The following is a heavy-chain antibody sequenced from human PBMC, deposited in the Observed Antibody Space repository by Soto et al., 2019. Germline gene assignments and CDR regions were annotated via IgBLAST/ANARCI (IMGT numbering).Heavy chain of an antibody. Sequence: GASVKVSCKSSGYTFTSYAMHCVRQAPGQRLEWMGWINASIGNTNYSQKFQGRVTITTDESTSTAYMELSSLRSEDTAVYYCARGSFDYYDSSGYFPDYYYYGMDVWGQGTTVTVSS. CDR2: INASIGNT. CDR1: GYTFTSYA. V-gene: IGHV1-3*01. CDR3: ARGSFDYYDSSGYFPDYYYYGMDV. J-gene: IGHJ6*02. D-gene: IGHD3-22*01.